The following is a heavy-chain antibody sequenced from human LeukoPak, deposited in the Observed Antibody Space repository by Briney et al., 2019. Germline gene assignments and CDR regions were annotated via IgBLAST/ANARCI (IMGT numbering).Heavy chain of an antibody. CDR3: ATTIVGAPRLDY. CDR1: GYTLTELS. Sequence: ASVKVSCKVSGYTLTELSMHWVRQAPGKGLEWMGGFDPEDGGTIYAQKFQGRVTMTEDTSTDTAYMELSSLRSEDTAVYYCATTIVGAPRLDYWGQGTLVTVSS. CDR2: FDPEDGGT. V-gene: IGHV1-24*01. D-gene: IGHD1-26*01. J-gene: IGHJ4*02.